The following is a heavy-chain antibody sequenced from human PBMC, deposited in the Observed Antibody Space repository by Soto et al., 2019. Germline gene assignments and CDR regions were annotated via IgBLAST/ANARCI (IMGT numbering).Heavy chain of an antibody. J-gene: IGHJ4*02. CDR3: AKAVRIVVAWFDY. CDR1: GFTFSSYG. CDR2: ISYDGSNK. Sequence: QVQLVESGGGVVQPGRSLRLSCAASGFTFSSYGMHWVRQAPGKGLEWVAVISYDGSNKYYADSVKGRFTISRDNSKNTLYLQMNSLRAEDTAVYYCAKAVRIVVAWFDYWGQGTLVTVSS. V-gene: IGHV3-30*18. D-gene: IGHD6-19*01.